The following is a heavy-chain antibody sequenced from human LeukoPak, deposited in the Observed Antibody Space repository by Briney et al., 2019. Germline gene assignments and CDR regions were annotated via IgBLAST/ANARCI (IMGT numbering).Heavy chain of an antibody. CDR3: AKEVGLGSYRHSDC. D-gene: IGHD3-10*01. Sequence: GGSLRLSCAASGLTFSRYAMTWVRQVPGKGLEWVSFISGSADTTYYAESVKGRFTISRDNSKNTLYLHMNSLTADDTAVYFCAKEVGLGSYRHSDCWGQGTLVTVSS. J-gene: IGHJ4*02. CDR2: ISGSADTT. V-gene: IGHV3-23*01. CDR1: GLTFSRYA.